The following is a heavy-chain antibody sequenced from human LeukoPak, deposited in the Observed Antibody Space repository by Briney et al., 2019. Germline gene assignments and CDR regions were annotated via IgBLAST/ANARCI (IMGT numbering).Heavy chain of an antibody. V-gene: IGHV4-4*07. Sequence: SETLSLTCTVSGGSISSYYWSWIRQPAGKGLEWIGRIYTSGSTNYNPSLKSRVTMSVDTSKNQFSLKLSSVTAADTAVYYCARDRRRRWLLKPNDAFDIWGQGTMVTVSS. J-gene: IGHJ3*02. D-gene: IGHD4-17*01. CDR1: GGSISSYY. CDR3: ARDRRRRWLLKPNDAFDI. CDR2: IYTSGST.